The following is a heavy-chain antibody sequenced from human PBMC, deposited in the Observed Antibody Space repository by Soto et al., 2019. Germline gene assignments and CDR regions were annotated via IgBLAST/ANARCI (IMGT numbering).Heavy chain of an antibody. J-gene: IGHJ4*02. V-gene: IGHV3-9*01. CDR1: GFIFDDFS. Sequence: EAPLVESGGGFVKSGRSLRLSCAGSGFIFDDFSIHWVRQAPGKGLEWVSGISWNSDSIGYADSVKGRFTISRDNAKNSLSLQMNSLRPEDTALYYCTKVGGLYDFWSGPLHFDLWGQGTLVTVSS. CDR2: ISWNSDSI. D-gene: IGHD3-3*01. CDR3: TKVGGLYDFWSGPLHFDL.